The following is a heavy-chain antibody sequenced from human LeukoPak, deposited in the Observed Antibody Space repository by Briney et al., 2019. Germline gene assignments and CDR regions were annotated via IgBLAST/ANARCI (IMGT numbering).Heavy chain of an antibody. CDR2: IWYDGSNK. CDR3: AARDYYGPDY. CDR1: GFTFSSYG. J-gene: IGHJ4*02. V-gene: IGHV3-33*01. Sequence: GGSLRLSCAASGFTFSSYGMNWVRQAPGKGLEWVAAIWYDGSNKYYADSVKGRSTISRDKSKNTLYLQMNSRRAENTAVYYCAARDYYGPDYWGQGSLVTDSS. D-gene: IGHD3-10*01.